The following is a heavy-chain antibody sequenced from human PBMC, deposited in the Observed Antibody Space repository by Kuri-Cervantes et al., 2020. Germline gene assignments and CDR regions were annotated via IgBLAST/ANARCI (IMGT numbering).Heavy chain of an antibody. D-gene: IGHD3-16*02. CDR3: VRRVWGSYRFDY. Sequence: SETLSLTCAVYGGSFSGYYWGWIRQPPGKGLEWIGYIYYSGNTYYNPSLKSRVTISLDTSKNQFSLKLSSVTAADTAVYYCVRRVWGSYRFDYWGQGTLVTVSS. CDR2: IYYSGNT. CDR1: GGSFSGYY. J-gene: IGHJ4*02. V-gene: IGHV4-30-4*08.